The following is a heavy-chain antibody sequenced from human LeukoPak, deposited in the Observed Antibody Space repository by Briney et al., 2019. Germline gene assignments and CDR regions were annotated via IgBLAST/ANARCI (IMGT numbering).Heavy chain of an antibody. V-gene: IGHV1-2*02. CDR2: INPNSGGT. CDR1: GYTFTDYY. Sequence: ASVKVSCKASGYTFTDYYIHWVRQAPGQGLEWMGWINPNSGGTNFAQKFQGRVTMTRDTSITTAYMDLSRLRSDDTAVYYCARDEGLGYLGYWGQGTLVTVSS. D-gene: IGHD3/OR15-3a*01. J-gene: IGHJ4*02. CDR3: ARDEGLGYLGY.